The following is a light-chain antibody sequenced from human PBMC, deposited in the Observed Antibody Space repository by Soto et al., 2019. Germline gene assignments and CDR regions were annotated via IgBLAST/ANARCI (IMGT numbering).Light chain of an antibody. CDR1: QSVSSD. J-gene: IGKJ1*01. V-gene: IGKV3-15*01. CDR2: GAS. CDR3: QQYYDWWT. Sequence: EMVMTQSPATLSVSPGERATLSCKASQSVSSDLAWYQQKPGQAPRLLIYGASTRATGIAARFSGSGSGTDFTLTISSLQSEDSAVYYCQQYYDWWTFGQGTKVEIK.